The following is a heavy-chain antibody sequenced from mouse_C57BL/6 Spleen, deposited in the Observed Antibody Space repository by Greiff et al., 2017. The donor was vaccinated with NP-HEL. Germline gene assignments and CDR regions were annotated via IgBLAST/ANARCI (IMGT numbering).Heavy chain of an antibody. CDR2: IRNKANGYTT. CDR3: AISPHYGSSLYYFDY. D-gene: IGHD1-1*01. Sequence: EVKLMESGGGLVQPGGSLSLSCAASGFTFTDYYMSWVRQPPGKALEWLGFIRNKANGYTTEYSASVKGRFTISRDNSQSILYLQMNALRAEDSATYYCAISPHYGSSLYYFDYWGQGTTLTVSS. V-gene: IGHV7-3*01. J-gene: IGHJ2*01. CDR1: GFTFTDYY.